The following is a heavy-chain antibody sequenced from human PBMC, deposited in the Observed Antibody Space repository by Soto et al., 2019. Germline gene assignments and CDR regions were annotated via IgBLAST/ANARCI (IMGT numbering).Heavy chain of an antibody. J-gene: IGHJ4*02. CDR2: IYSDDDK. V-gene: IGHV2-5*02. Sequence: QITLKESGPTLVKPTQTITLTCTFSGFSLGTSEVSVGWIRQPPRKALEWLALIYSDDDKRYSPSLKSRLTLTQDTSKNQVVLSMTNMDPVDTATYYCAHHKRGRGGDYWGQGTLVTVSS. CDR1: GFSLGTSEVS. D-gene: IGHD3-16*01. CDR3: AHHKRGRGGDY.